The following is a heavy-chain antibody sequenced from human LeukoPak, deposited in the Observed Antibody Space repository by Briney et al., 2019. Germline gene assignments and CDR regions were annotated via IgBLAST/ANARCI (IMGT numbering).Heavy chain of an antibody. CDR2: ISYDGSNK. V-gene: IGHV3-30-3*01. CDR3: ARVGGLNDDY. CDR1: GFTFSSYW. J-gene: IGHJ4*02. D-gene: IGHD1-26*01. Sequence: GGSLRLSCAASGFTFSSYWMSWVRQAPGKGLEWVAVISYDGSNKYYADSVKGRFTISRDNSKNTLYLQMNSLRAEDTAVYYCARVGGLNDDYWGQGTLVTVSS.